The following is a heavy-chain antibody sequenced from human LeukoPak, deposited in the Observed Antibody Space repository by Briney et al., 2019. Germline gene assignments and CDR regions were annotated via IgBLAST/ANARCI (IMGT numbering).Heavy chain of an antibody. D-gene: IGHD3-10*01. CDR2: IKQDGSEK. CDR1: GFTFSSYW. Sequence: GGSLRLSCAASGFTFSSYWMSWVRQAPGKGLEWVANIKQDGSEKYYVDSVKGRFTISRDNAKNSLYLQMNSLRAEDTAVYYCASTAPQGETDYWGQGTLVTVSS. J-gene: IGHJ4*02. V-gene: IGHV3-7*01. CDR3: ASTAPQGETDY.